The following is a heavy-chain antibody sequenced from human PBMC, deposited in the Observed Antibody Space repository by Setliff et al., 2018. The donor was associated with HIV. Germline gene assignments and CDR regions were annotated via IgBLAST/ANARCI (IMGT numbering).Heavy chain of an antibody. V-gene: IGHV3-7*03. J-gene: IGHJ4*02. Sequence: GGSLRLSCAASGFTFSTYSMTWVRQAPGQGLEWVANIKGDGSAEYYVDSAKGRFTISRDNAKNSLYLQMNSLRAEDTAIYYCASSRPPDDSSGFLDHWGQGTLVTVSS. CDR2: IKGDGSAE. CDR1: GFTFSTYS. D-gene: IGHD3-22*01. CDR3: ASSRPPDDSSGFLDH.